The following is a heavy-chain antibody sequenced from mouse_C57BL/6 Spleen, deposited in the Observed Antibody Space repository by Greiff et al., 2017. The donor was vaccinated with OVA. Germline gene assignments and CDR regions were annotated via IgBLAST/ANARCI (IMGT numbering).Heavy chain of an antibody. D-gene: IGHD1-1*01. V-gene: IGHV1-52*01. J-gene: IGHJ1*03. CDR2: IDPSDSET. CDR1: GYTFTSYW. CDR3: EKPYGSSNWYFDV. Sequence: QVHVKQPGAELVRPGSSVKLSCKASGYTFTSYWMHWVKQRPIQGLEWIGNIDPSDSETHYNQKFKDKATLTVDKSSSTAYMQLSSLTSEDSAVNYCEKPYGSSNWYFDVWGTGTTVTVSS.